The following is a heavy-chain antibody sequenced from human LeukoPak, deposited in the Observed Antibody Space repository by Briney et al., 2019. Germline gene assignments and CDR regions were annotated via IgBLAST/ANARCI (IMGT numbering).Heavy chain of an antibody. D-gene: IGHD6-19*01. CDR2: IYTSGST. CDR3: ASCSSGSVPYYFDY. Sequence: SQTLSLTCTVSGGSISSGSYYWSWIRQPAGKGLEWVGRIYTSGSTNYNPSLKSRVTISVDTSKNQFSLELSSVTAADTAVYYCASCSSGSVPYYFDYWGQGTLVTVSS. CDR1: GGSISSGSYY. J-gene: IGHJ4*02. V-gene: IGHV4-61*02.